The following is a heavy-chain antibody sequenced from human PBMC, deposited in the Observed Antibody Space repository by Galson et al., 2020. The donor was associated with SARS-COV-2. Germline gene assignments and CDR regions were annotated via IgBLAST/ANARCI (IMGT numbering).Heavy chain of an antibody. CDR1: GFTFSSYG. J-gene: IGHJ3*02. CDR2: IWYDGSNK. V-gene: IGHV3-33*01. CDR3: ARDLANYDISGAVDI. D-gene: IGHD3-22*01. Sequence: GESLKISCAASGFTFSSYGMHWVRQAPGKGLEWVAVIWYDGSNKYYADSVKGRFTISRDNSKNTLYLQMNSLRAEDTAVYYCARDLANYDISGAVDIWGQGTMVTVFS.